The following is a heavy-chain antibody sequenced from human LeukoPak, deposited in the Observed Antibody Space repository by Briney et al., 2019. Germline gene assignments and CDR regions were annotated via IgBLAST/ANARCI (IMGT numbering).Heavy chain of an antibody. J-gene: IGHJ5*02. CDR3: ARGGIFNWFDP. Sequence: GGSLRLSCAASGFTFSSYEMHWVRQAPGKGLEWVSGINWNGGSTGYADSVKGRFTISRDNAKNSLYLQMNSLRAEDTALYHCARGGIFNWFDPRGQGTLVTVSS. CDR2: INWNGGST. V-gene: IGHV3-20*01. CDR1: GFTFSSYE. D-gene: IGHD6-13*01.